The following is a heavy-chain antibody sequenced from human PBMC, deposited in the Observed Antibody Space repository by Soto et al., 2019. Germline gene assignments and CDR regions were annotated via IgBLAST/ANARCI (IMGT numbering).Heavy chain of an antibody. CDR1: GFTFSSYA. V-gene: IGHV3-23*01. CDR2: ISGSGGST. J-gene: IGHJ6*02. CDR3: ARRGIVVVPAARLRRRGEDYYYYGMDV. Sequence: LGGSLRLSCAASGFTFSSYAMSWVRQAPGKGLEWVSAISGSGGSTYYADSVKGRFTISRDNSKNTLYLQMNSLRAEDTAVYYCARRGIVVVPAARLRRRGEDYYYYGMDVWGQGTTVTVSS. D-gene: IGHD2-2*01.